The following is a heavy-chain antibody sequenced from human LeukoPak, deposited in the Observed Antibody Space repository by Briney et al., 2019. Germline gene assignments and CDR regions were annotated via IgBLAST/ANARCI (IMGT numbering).Heavy chain of an antibody. Sequence: GASVKVSCRASGYXFTDYYMHWVRQAPGQGLEWMGWLNPNSGDTNYAQKFQGRVSMTRDSSISTAYMDLSDLRSDDTAVYSCARGRNIEMTTMSGGSDYWGQGTLVTVSS. D-gene: IGHD5-24*01. CDR1: GYXFTDYY. CDR2: LNPNSGDT. J-gene: IGHJ4*02. CDR3: ARGRNIEMTTMSGGSDY. V-gene: IGHV1-2*02.